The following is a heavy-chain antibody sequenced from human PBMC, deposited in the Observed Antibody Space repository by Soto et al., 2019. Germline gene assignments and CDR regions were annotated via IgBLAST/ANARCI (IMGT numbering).Heavy chain of an antibody. D-gene: IGHD6-19*01. CDR3: AKGSTTGIVTGTRNWDY. J-gene: IGHJ4*02. CDR1: GFIFSSYA. Sequence: EVQLLESGGGLVQPGGSLRLSCVGSGFIFSSYAMTWVRQAPGKGLEWVSLISAGGGSTYYADSVRGRFTITRDNSKKNTLYLQMNRLRAEDPAGYYCAKGSTTGIVTGTRNWDYLGQGTLVTVSS. V-gene: IGHV3-23*01. CDR2: ISAGGGST.